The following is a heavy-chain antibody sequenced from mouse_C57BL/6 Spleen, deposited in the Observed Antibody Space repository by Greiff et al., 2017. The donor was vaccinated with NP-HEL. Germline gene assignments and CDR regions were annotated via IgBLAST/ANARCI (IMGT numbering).Heavy chain of an antibody. CDR1: GFNIKDDY. V-gene: IGHV14-4*01. CDR3: TTITTVVEGTWFAY. CDR2: IDPENGDT. J-gene: IGHJ3*01. D-gene: IGHD1-1*01. Sequence: EVQLQQSGAELVRPGASVKLSCTASGFNIKDDYMHWVKQRPEQGLEWIGWIDPENGDTEYASKFQGKATITADTSSNTAYLQLSSLTSEDTAVYYCTTITTVVEGTWFAYWGQGTLVTVSA.